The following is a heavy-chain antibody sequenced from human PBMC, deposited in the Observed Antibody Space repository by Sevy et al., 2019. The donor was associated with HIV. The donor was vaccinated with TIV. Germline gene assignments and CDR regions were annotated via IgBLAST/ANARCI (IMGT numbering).Heavy chain of an antibody. V-gene: IGHV3-64*01. Sequence: GESLKISCAASGFTFSSYAMHWVRQAPGKGLEYVSAISSSGGSTYNANSVKGRFTISRDNSKNTLYLQMGSLRAEDIAVSDCARGARNEEAYCGGDCYPGDDYWGQGTLVTVSS. CDR3: ARGARNEEAYCGGDCYPGDDY. CDR2: ISSSGGST. CDR1: GFTFSSYA. J-gene: IGHJ4*02. D-gene: IGHD2-21*02.